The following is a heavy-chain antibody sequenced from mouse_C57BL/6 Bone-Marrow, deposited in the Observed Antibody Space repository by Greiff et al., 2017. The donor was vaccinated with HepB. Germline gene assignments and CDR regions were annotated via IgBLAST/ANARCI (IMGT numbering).Heavy chain of an antibody. Sequence: VKLQESGAELVMPGASVKLSCKASGYTFTSYWMHWVKQRPGQGLEWIGEIDPSDSYTNYNQKFKGKSTLTVDKSSSTAYMQLSSLTSEDSAVYYCARSLRSSFAYWGQGTLVTVSA. J-gene: IGHJ3*01. CDR3: ARSLRSSFAY. CDR2: IDPSDSYT. V-gene: IGHV1-69*01. D-gene: IGHD1-1*01. CDR1: GYTFTSYW.